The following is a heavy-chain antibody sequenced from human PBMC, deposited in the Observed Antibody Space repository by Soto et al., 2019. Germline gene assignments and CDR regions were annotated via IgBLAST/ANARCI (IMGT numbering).Heavy chain of an antibody. CDR2: ISWNSGSI. CDR1: GFTFDDYA. D-gene: IGHD2-21*02. J-gene: IGHJ4*02. Sequence: PGGSLRLSCAASGFTFDDYAMHWVRQAPGKGLEWVSGISWNSGSIGYAESVKGRFTISRDNAKNSLYQQMNSLRAEDTALYYCAKSYCGGDCYFDYWGQGTLVTVSS. CDR3: AKSYCGGDCYFDY. V-gene: IGHV3-9*01.